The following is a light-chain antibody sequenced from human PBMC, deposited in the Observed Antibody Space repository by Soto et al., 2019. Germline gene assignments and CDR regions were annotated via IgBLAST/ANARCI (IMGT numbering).Light chain of an antibody. CDR3: QVWDGRSDHVV. Sequence: SYELTQPPSVPVAPGQTARITCGGNNIGRKGVHWYQQKPGQAPVLVVYEDSDRPSGIPERFSGSNSGNMATLTISRVEAGDEADYYCQVWDGRSDHVVFGGGTQLTVL. J-gene: IGLJ2*01. CDR1: NIGRKG. V-gene: IGLV3-21*02. CDR2: EDS.